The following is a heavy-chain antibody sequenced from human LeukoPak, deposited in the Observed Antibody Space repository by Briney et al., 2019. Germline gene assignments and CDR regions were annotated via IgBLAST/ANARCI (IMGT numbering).Heavy chain of an antibody. V-gene: IGHV4-59*01. Sequence: SETLSLTCTVSGGSISSYYWSWIRQPPGKGLEWIGYIYYSGSTDYNPSLKSRVTISVDTSKNQFSLKLSSETAADTAVYYCARVSWFPGTSYYYMDVWGKGTTVTVSS. D-gene: IGHD1-1*01. CDR2: IYYSGST. CDR3: ARVSWFPGTSYYYMDV. CDR1: GGSISSYY. J-gene: IGHJ6*03.